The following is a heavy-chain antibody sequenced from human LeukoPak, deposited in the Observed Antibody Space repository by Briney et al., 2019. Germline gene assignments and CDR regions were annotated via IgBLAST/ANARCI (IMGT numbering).Heavy chain of an antibody. CDR3: ARDSGYSSSWYLYYFDY. V-gene: IGHV3-30-3*01. J-gene: IGHJ4*02. Sequence: GGSLRLSCAASGFTFSSYAMHWVRQAPGKGLEWVAVISYDGSNKYYADSVKGRFTISRDNSKDTLYLQMNSLRAEDTAVYYCARDSGYSSSWYLYYFDYWGQGTLVTVSS. CDR2: ISYDGSNK. CDR1: GFTFSSYA. D-gene: IGHD6-13*01.